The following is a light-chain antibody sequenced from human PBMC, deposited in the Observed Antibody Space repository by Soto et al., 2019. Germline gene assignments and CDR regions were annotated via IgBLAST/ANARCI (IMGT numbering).Light chain of an antibody. V-gene: IGKV1-39*01. CDR3: QQSYSTPPYT. CDR1: QTISSW. CDR2: DAS. J-gene: IGKJ5*01. Sequence: DIQMTQSPSSLSASVGDRVTITCRASQTISSWLAWYQQKPGKAPKILIYDASSLQSGVPSRFSGSGSGTDFTLTISSLQPEDFATYYCQQSYSTPPYTFGQGTRLEIK.